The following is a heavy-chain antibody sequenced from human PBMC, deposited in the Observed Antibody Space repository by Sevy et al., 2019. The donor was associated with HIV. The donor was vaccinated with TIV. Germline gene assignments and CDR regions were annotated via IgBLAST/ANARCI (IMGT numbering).Heavy chain of an antibody. V-gene: IGHV3-11*01. D-gene: IGHD1-1*01. CDR3: ARGRDDFGAFDV. CDR2: IGSRGTTI. Sequence: GGSLRLSCAASGFTFSDYYMSWIRQAPGKGLELVAYIGSRGTTIYYADSVRGRFTISRDNAKNSLYLQINSLRAEDTAGYYCARGRDDFGAFDVWGQGTMVTVSS. CDR1: GFTFSDYY. J-gene: IGHJ3*01.